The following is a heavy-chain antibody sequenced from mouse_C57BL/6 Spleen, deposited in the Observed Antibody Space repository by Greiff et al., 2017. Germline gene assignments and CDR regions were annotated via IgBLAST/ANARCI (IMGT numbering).Heavy chain of an antibody. CDR2: IDPSDSYT. J-gene: IGHJ2*01. D-gene: IGHD1-1*02. CDR1: GYTFTSYW. Sequence: QVQLQQPGAELVMPGASVKLSCKASGYTFTSYWMHWVKQRPGQGLEWIGEIDPSDSYTNYNQKFKGKSTLTVDKSSSTAYMQLSSLTSEDSAVYYCARERWDYWRQGTTHTVSS. CDR3: ARERWDY. V-gene: IGHV1-69*01.